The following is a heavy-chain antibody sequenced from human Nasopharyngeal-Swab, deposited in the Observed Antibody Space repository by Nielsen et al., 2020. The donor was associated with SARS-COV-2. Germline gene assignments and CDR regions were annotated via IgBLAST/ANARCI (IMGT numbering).Heavy chain of an antibody. J-gene: IGHJ6*02. V-gene: IGHV4-34*01. CDR1: GGSFSGYY. D-gene: IGHD3-16*01. CDR3: AREEGGPTSYYYYGLDV. CDR2: IYHSGST. Sequence: SETLSLTCAVYGGSFSGYYWSWIRQPPGKGLEWIGEIYHSGSTSYNPSLKSRVTISVDKSKNQLSLKLNSVTAADTAVYYCAREEGGPTSYYYYGLDVWGQGTTVTVSS.